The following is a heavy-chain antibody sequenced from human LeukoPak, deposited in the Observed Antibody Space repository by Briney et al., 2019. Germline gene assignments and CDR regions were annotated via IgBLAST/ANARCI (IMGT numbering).Heavy chain of an antibody. Sequence: GGSVRLSCADSGFTFSTYWMSWVRQAPGKGLEWVANINQDGSATNYVDSAKGRFIVSRDNAKNSVFLQMSSLRAEDTAVYYCAIAAGWEQAYWGQGTLVTVSS. CDR1: GFTFSTYW. V-gene: IGHV3-7*01. J-gene: IGHJ4*02. CDR3: AIAAGWEQAY. CDR2: INQDGSAT. D-gene: IGHD1-26*01.